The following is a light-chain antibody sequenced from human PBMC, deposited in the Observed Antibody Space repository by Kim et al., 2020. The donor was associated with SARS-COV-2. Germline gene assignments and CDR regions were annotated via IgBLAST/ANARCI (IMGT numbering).Light chain of an antibody. Sequence: EIVMTQSPATLSVSPGERATLSCRASQSVTSNLAWYQQKPGQAPRLLIYGASTRATGIPARFSGSGSGTEFTLTIGSLQSEDFAVYYCQQYNKWITFGQGTRLEIK. CDR3: QQYNKWIT. CDR2: GAS. V-gene: IGKV3-15*01. CDR1: QSVTSN. J-gene: IGKJ5*01.